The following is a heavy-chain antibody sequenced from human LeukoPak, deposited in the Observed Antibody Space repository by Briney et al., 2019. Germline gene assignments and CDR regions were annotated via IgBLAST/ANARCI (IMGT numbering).Heavy chain of an antibody. Sequence: SVKVSCKASGGTFSSYAISWVRQAPGQGLEWMGGIIPIFGTANYAQKFQGRVTITTDESTCTAYMELSSLRSEDTAVYYCARASYDFWSGYPPPVDYWGQGTLVTASS. V-gene: IGHV1-69*05. J-gene: IGHJ4*02. CDR3: ARASYDFWSGYPPPVDY. CDR1: GGTFSSYA. CDR2: IIPIFGTA. D-gene: IGHD3-3*01.